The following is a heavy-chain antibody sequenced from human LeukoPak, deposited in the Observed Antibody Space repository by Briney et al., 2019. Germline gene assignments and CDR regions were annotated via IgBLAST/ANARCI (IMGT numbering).Heavy chain of an antibody. V-gene: IGHV4-34*01. CDR2: INHSGST. J-gene: IGHJ6*03. CDR1: GGSFSGYY. D-gene: IGHD5-24*01. CDR3: RGDGYNYYYYMDV. Sequence: SETLSLTCAVYGGSFSGYYWSWIRQPPGKGLEWIGEINHSGSTNYNPSLKSRVTISVDTSKNQFSLKLSSVTAADTAVYYCRGDGYNYYYYMDVWGKGTTVTISS.